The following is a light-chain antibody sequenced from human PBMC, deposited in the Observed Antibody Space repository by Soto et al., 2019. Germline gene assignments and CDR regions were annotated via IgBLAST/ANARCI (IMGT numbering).Light chain of an antibody. J-gene: IGKJ1*01. Sequence: EIVLTQSPGTLSLSPGERATLSCRASQSVSSSYLAWYQQKPGQAPRLLIYGASSRASGIPARFSGSGSGTDFTLTISSLQSEDFAVYYCQQFNNWPRTFGQGTKVDI. V-gene: IGKV3-15*01. CDR2: GAS. CDR3: QQFNNWPRT. CDR1: QSVSSSY.